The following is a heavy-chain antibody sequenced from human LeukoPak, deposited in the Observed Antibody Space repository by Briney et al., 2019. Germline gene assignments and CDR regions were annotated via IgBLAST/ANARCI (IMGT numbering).Heavy chain of an antibody. D-gene: IGHD3-22*01. CDR1: GGTFSSYA. J-gene: IGHJ3*02. Sequence: SVKVSCKASGGTFSSYAISWVRQAPGQGLEWMGRIIPILGIANYAQKFQGRVTITADKSTSTVYMELSSLRSEDTAVYYCARGHDSSGYYYYAFDIWGQGTMVTVSS. V-gene: IGHV1-69*04. CDR2: IIPILGIA. CDR3: ARGHDSSGYYYYAFDI.